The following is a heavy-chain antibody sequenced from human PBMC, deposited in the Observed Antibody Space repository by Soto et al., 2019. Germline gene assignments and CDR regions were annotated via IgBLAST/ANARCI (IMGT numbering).Heavy chain of an antibody. CDR1: GGSISSYY. V-gene: IGHV4-59*08. CDR2: IYYSGST. Sequence: SETLSLTCTVSGGSISSYYWSWIRQPPGKGLEWIGYIYYSGSTNYNPSLKSRVTISVDTSKNQFSLKLSSVTAADTAVYYCAISLRAAKYYFDYWGQGTLVTVSS. J-gene: IGHJ4*02. CDR3: AISLRAAKYYFDY. D-gene: IGHD6-25*01.